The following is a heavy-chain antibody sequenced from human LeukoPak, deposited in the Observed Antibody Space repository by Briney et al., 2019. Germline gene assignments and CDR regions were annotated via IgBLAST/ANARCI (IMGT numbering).Heavy chain of an antibody. V-gene: IGHV3-23*01. CDR2: ISGSGDST. J-gene: IGHJ6*03. D-gene: IGHD3-22*01. CDR1: GFTLSSYA. Sequence: GGSLRLSCAASGFTLSSYAMSWVRQAPGKGLEWVSGISGSGDSTYYADSVKGRFTISRDNSKNTLYLQMNSLRAEDTAVYYCATMNYYYYYMDVWGKGTTVTVSS. CDR3: ATMNYYYYYMDV.